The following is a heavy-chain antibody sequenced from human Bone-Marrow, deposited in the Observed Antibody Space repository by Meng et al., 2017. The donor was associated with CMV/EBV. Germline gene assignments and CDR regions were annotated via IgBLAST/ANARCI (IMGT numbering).Heavy chain of an antibody. Sequence: SETLSLTCTVAGGSISSYYWSWIRQPPGKGLEWIGYIYYSGSTNYNPSLKSRFTISVDTSKKQFSLKLSSVTAADTAVYYCARGPLGGYSGYDKIFDYWGQGTLVTVSS. CDR1: GGSISSYY. D-gene: IGHD5-12*01. J-gene: IGHJ4*02. CDR2: IYYSGST. V-gene: IGHV4-59*01. CDR3: ARGPLGGYSGYDKIFDY.